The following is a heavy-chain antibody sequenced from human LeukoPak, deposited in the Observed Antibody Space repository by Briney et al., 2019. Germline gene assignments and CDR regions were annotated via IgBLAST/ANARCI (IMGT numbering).Heavy chain of an antibody. J-gene: IGHJ4*02. CDR2: INPNSGGT. V-gene: IGHV1-2*02. Sequence: ASVNVSCKASGYTFTGYYMHWVRKAPGQRLEWMGWINPNSGGTNYAQKFKGRVTMTRDTSISTAYMELSRLRSDDTAVYFCAKVLTLDSSSCYRFSVGENYFDYWGQGTLVTVSS. CDR3: AKVLTLDSSSCYRFSVGENYFDY. D-gene: IGHD6-13*01. CDR1: GYTFTGYY.